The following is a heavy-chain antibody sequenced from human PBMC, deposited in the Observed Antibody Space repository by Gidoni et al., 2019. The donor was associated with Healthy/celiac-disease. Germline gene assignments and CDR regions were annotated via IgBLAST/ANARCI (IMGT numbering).Heavy chain of an antibody. D-gene: IGHD2-21*02. V-gene: IGHV3-23*04. CDR3: AKAGLAYCGGDCYSKNWFDP. CDR1: GFTFSSYA. CDR2: ISGSGGST. Sequence: EVQLVESGGGLVQPGGSLRLSCAASGFTFSSYAISWFRQAPGKGLEWVSAISGSGGSTYYADAVKGRFTISRDNSKNTLYLQMNSLRAEDTAVYYCAKAGLAYCGGDCYSKNWFDPWGQGTLVTVSS. J-gene: IGHJ5*02.